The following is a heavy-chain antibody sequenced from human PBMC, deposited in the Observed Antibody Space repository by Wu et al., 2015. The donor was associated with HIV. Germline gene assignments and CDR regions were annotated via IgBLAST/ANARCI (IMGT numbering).Heavy chain of an antibody. CDR2: IIPTSTTA. D-gene: IGHD2/OR15-2a*01. J-gene: IGHJ4*02. V-gene: IGHV1-69*14. CDR1: GGTFSNYA. Sequence: QVQLVQSGAEVKKPGSSVKVSCKASGGTFSNYAISWMRQAPGQGLEWMGGIIPTSTTADYAQNLQGRVTITADKSTSTVHMEIKSLKSEDTAVYYCARTDIIGIPSGYWGQGTLVTVSS. CDR3: ARTDIIGIPSGY.